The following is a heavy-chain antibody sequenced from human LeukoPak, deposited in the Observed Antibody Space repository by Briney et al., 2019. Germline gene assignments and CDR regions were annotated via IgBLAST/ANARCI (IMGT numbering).Heavy chain of an antibody. CDR3: SLAAAGYYYYYYMDV. CDR2: MNPNSGNT. V-gene: IGHV1-8*01. J-gene: IGHJ6*03. CDR1: GYTFTSYD. D-gene: IGHD6-13*01. Sequence: ASVKVSCKASGYTFTSYDINWVRQATGQGLEWMGWMNPNSGNTGYAQKFQGRVTMTRNTSISTAYMELSSLRSEDTAVYYCSLAAAGYYYYYYMDVWGNRTTVTISS.